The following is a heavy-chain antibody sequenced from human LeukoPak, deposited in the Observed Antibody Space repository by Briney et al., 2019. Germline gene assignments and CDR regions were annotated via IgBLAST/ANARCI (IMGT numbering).Heavy chain of an antibody. CDR3: ARHTVSGYYEPFDY. CDR2: IYYSGST. Sequence: TSETLSLTCTVSGGSISSSSYYWGWIRQPPGKGLEWIGSIYYSGSTYYNPSLKSRVTISVDTSKNQFSLKLSSVTAADTAVYYCARHTVSGYYEPFDYWGQGTLVTVSS. D-gene: IGHD3-3*01. CDR1: GGSISSSSYY. J-gene: IGHJ4*02. V-gene: IGHV4-39*01.